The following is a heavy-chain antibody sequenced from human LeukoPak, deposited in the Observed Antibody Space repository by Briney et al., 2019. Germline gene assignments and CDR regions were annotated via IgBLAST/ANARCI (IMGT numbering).Heavy chain of an antibody. J-gene: IGHJ4*02. CDR3: ARGRQQLAYFDC. D-gene: IGHD6-13*01. V-gene: IGHV3-23*01. Sequence: GGSLRLSCAASGFTFSSYAMSWVRQAPGKGLEWVSAISGSGGSTYYADSVKGRFTISRDNSENTLYLQMNSLRDEDTAVYYCARGRQQLAYFDCWGQGTLVTVSS. CDR1: GFTFSSYA. CDR2: ISGSGGST.